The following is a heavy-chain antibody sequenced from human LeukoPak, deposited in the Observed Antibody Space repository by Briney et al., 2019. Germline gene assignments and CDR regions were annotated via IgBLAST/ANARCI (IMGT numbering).Heavy chain of an antibody. CDR3: ARDSSTWFYGWFDP. CDR1: GFTFSSYA. CDR2: ISYDGSNK. J-gene: IGHJ5*02. V-gene: IGHV3-30*04. D-gene: IGHD6-13*01. Sequence: PGRSLRLSCAASGFTFSSYAMHWVRQAPGKGLEWVAVISYDGSNKYYADSVKGRFTISRDNSKNTLYLQMNSLRAEDTAVYYCARDSSTWFYGWFDPWGQGTLVTVSS.